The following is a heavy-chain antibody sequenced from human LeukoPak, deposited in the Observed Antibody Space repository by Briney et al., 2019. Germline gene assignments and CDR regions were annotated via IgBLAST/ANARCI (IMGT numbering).Heavy chain of an antibody. Sequence: GGSLRLSCAASGFTVSSSYMSWVRQAPGKGLEWVSVIYSGGTTYYADSVKGRFTISRDNSKNTLYPQMNSLRVEDTAVYYCARGGGGNYRDYWGQGTLVTVSS. J-gene: IGHJ4*02. CDR1: GFTVSSSY. D-gene: IGHD1-26*01. V-gene: IGHV3-66*02. CDR3: ARGGGGNYRDY. CDR2: IYSGGTT.